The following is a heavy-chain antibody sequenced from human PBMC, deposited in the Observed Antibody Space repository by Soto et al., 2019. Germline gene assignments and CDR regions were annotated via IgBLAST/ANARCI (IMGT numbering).Heavy chain of an antibody. J-gene: IGHJ6*02. Sequence: PGGSLRLSCEASGFFFSDYYMSWIRQAPGKGLETLCYINGTGDTTSYADSVKGRFTISRDNAKNSLFLHLNSLSAGDTAVYYCAIGGGQIYYSGMDVWGQGTTVTVSS. CDR3: AIGGGQIYYSGMDV. CDR2: INGTGDTT. CDR1: GFFFSDYY. D-gene: IGHD3-3*01. V-gene: IGHV3-11*01.